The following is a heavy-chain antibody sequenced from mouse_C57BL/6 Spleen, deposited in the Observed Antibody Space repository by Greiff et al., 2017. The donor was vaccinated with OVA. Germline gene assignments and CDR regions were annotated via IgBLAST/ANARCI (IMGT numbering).Heavy chain of an antibody. D-gene: IGHD1-1*01. CDR1: GYTFTGYW. CDR2: IDPNSGGT. Sequence: QVQLQQPGAELVKPGASVKLSCKASGYTFTGYWMHWVKQRPGRGLEWIGRIDPNSGGTKYNEKFKSKATLTVDQPSSTAYMQLSSLTSEDSAVYDGARTVGYYGSRNWYFDVWGKGTTVTVSS. V-gene: IGHV1-72*01. J-gene: IGHJ1*03. CDR3: ARTVGYYGSRNWYFDV.